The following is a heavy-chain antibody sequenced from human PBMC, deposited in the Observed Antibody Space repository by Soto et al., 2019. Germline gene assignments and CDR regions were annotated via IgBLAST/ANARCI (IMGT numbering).Heavy chain of an antibody. Sequence: QITLKESGPTLVRPTQTLTLTCAFSGFSLSTSGVGVGWIRQPPGKALEWLAVIYWDDSKHYIPSLRSRLTITKDTSKNQVVLTMTNMDPMDTGTYYCAHKGPEDWPLDYWGQGTLVTVSS. CDR1: GFSLSTSGVG. D-gene: IGHD3-9*01. J-gene: IGHJ4*02. CDR3: AHKGPEDWPLDY. CDR2: IYWDDSK. V-gene: IGHV2-5*02.